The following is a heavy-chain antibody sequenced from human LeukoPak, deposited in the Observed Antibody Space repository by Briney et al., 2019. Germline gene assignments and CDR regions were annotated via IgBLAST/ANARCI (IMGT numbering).Heavy chain of an antibody. Sequence: SCAASGFTFSSYAISWVRQAPGQGLEWMGGIIPIFGTANYAQKFQGRVTITADESTSTAYMELSSLRSEDTAVYYCACRDYYGSVFDYWGQGTLVTVSS. D-gene: IGHD3-10*01. CDR1: GFTFSSYA. CDR3: ACRDYYGSVFDY. J-gene: IGHJ4*02. V-gene: IGHV1-69*01. CDR2: IIPIFGTA.